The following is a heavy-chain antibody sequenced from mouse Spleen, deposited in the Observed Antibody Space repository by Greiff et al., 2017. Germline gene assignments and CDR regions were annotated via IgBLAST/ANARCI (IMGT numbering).Heavy chain of an antibody. D-gene: IGHD1-1*01. CDR2: INPYNGGT. CDR1: GYTFTDYY. CDR3: ARSGNYYAPWFAY. V-gene: IGHV1-19*01. Sequence: VQLQQSGPVLVKPGASVKMSCKASGYTFTDYYMNWVKQSHGKSLEWIGVINPYNGGTSYNQKFKGKATLTVDKSSSTAYMELNSLTSEDSAVYYCARSGNYYAPWFAYWGQGTLVTVSA. J-gene: IGHJ3*01.